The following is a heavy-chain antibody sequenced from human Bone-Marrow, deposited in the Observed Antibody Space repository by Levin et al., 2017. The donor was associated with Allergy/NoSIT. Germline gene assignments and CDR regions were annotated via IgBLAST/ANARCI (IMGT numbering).Heavy chain of an antibody. V-gene: IGHV4-59*01. Sequence: SQTLSLTCTVSGGSISSYYWSWIRQPPGKGLEWIGYIYYSGSTNYNPSLKSRVTISVDTSKNQFSLKLSSVTAADTAVYYCARVGQQLARGYWFDPWGQGTLVTVSS. CDR3: ARVGQQLARGYWFDP. J-gene: IGHJ5*02. D-gene: IGHD6-13*01. CDR1: GGSISSYY. CDR2: IYYSGST.